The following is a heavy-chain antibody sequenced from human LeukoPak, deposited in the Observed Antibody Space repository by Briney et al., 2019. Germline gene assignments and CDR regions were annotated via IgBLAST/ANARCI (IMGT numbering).Heavy chain of an antibody. CDR2: FDPQDGDT. J-gene: IGHJ6*02. CDR3: ATRPSMVPRGWDYDYYYGMDV. D-gene: IGHD4/OR15-4a*01. CDR1: GYTLTELS. V-gene: IGHV1-24*01. Sequence: GASVTVSCKVSGYTLTELSMHWVRQAPGKGLEWMGGFDPQDGDTIYAQKFQGRVTMTEDTSTDTAYMELSSLRSEDTAVYYCATRPSMVPRGWDYDYYYGMDVWGQGTTVTVSS.